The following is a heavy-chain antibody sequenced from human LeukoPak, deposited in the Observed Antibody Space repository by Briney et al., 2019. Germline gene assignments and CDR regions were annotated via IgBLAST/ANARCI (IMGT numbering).Heavy chain of an antibody. V-gene: IGHV5-51*01. Sequence: GESLKISCKGSGYSFTSYWIGWVRQMPGKGLEWMGIIYPGDSDTRYSPSFQGQVTISADKSISTAYLQWSSLKASDTAMYYCARLLGPYCSSTSCYEYFDYGGQGTLVTVSS. CDR3: ARLLGPYCSSTSCYEYFDY. CDR2: IYPGDSDT. CDR1: GYSFTSYW. D-gene: IGHD2-2*01. J-gene: IGHJ4*02.